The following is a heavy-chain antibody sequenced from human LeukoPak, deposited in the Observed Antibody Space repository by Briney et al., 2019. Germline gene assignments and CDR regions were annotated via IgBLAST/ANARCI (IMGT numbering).Heavy chain of an antibody. Sequence: GGSLRLSCAASGFTFSSYAMYWVRQAPGKGLEWASGIFGSGGSTHYADSVKGRFTISRDNSKNTVYLQMNSLRAEDTAVYYCAKTTTGYSSGRYPGWPVDYWGQGTLVTVSS. CDR2: IFGSGGST. CDR1: GFTFSSYA. V-gene: IGHV3-23*01. CDR3: AKTTTGYSSGRYPGWPVDY. D-gene: IGHD6-19*01. J-gene: IGHJ4*02.